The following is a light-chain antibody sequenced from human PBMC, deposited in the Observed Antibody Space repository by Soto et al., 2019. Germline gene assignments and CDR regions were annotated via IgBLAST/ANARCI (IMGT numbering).Light chain of an antibody. CDR3: CSYAGSYIYV. CDR1: SSDVGGYNY. CDR2: DVT. J-gene: IGLJ1*01. Sequence: QSALTQPRSVSGSPGQSVTISCTGTSSDVGGYNYVSWYQQHPGKAPKLMIYDVTERPSGVPYRFSGSKSGNTASLTISGLQAEDEADYYCCSYAGSYIYVFGTGTKLTVL. V-gene: IGLV2-11*01.